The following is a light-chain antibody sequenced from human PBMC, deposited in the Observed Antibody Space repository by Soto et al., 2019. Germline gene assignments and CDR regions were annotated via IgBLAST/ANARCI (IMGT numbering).Light chain of an antibody. V-gene: IGKV3-15*01. CDR3: QQYSDWPPFT. J-gene: IGKJ3*01. CDR1: QNINDK. CDR2: GAS. Sequence: EIVMTQYPDTLSVSPGERATLSCRASQNINDKLAWFQQKPGQVPRLLIIGASTTATGVPARFSGSGYGTEFTLTISGLQSEDFAVYYCQQYSDWPPFTFGPGTRVDVK.